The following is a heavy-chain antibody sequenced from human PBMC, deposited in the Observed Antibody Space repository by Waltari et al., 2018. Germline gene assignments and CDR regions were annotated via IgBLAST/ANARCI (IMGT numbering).Heavy chain of an antibody. CDR2: IYSGGST. CDR3: ARRGNWADDAFDI. CDR1: GFTVSRNY. J-gene: IGHJ3*02. Sequence: EVQLVESGGGLIQPGGSLRLSCPASGFTVSRNYMRWVRQAPGKGLEWVSVIYSGGSTYYADSLKGRFTISRDNSKNTLYLQMNSLRDEDTAVYYCARRGNWADDAFDIWGQGTMVTVSS. D-gene: IGHD7-27*01. V-gene: IGHV3-53*01.